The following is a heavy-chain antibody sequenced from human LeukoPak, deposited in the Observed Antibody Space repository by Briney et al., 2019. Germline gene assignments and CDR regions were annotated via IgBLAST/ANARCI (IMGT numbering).Heavy chain of an antibody. CDR3: GRLPGEYRILEWSISSYYMDV. V-gene: IGHV3-30*04. CDR1: GYTFSVYA. J-gene: IGHJ6*03. D-gene: IGHD3-3*01. CDR2: ISYDGSNK. Sequence: PGGSLRLSCAASGYTFSVYAMHWVRQAPGKGLEWVAVISYDGSNKYYADFVKGRFTISRENSKNTLYLQMNSLRAEDTAVYYCGRLPGEYRILEWSISSYYMDVWGKGTTVTVSS.